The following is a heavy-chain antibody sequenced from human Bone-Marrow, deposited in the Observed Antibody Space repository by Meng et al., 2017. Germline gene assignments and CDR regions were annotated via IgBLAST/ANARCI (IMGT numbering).Heavy chain of an antibody. Sequence: SEKVSCKASGGTFSSYAISWVRQAPGQGLEWMGGIIPIFGTANYAQKFPGRVTITAHESTSTAYTELSSLRSEDTAVYYCARVEGSHAYGDYVRYYYGMDVWGQGTTVTVSS. V-gene: IGHV1-69*13. CDR3: ARVEGSHAYGDYVRYYYGMDV. CDR2: IIPIFGTA. D-gene: IGHD4-17*01. CDR1: GGTFSSYA. J-gene: IGHJ6*02.